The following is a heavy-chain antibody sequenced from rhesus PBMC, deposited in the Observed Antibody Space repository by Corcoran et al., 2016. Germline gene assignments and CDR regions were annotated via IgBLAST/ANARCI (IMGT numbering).Heavy chain of an antibody. D-gene: IGHD3-3*01. J-gene: IGHJ4*01. CDR3: ASAPPYNFWTGFPDY. CDR2: IYGSSGST. Sequence: QVQLQESGPGVVKPSETLSLTCAVSGGSISGGYDWSWIRQPPGNGLVWIGYIYGSSGSTHYNPSLKNRFTSSKDASKNEFCLKLSSVTAADTAVYYCASAPPYNFWTGFPDYWGQGVLVTVSS. CDR1: GGSISGGYD. V-gene: IGHV4-76*01.